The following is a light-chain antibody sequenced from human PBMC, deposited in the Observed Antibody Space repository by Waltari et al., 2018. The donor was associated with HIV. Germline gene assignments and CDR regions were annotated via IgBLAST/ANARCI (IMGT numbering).Light chain of an antibody. Sequence: QSALTQPPSASGSPGQSVTISCSGTSSDVGGYNYVSWYQQHPGKAPKLMIYAVSKRPSGVPDRFSGSKSGNTASLTVSGLQAEDEADYYCSSYAGSSWVFGGGTKLTVL. CDR2: AVS. J-gene: IGLJ3*02. CDR3: SSYAGSSWV. V-gene: IGLV2-8*01. CDR1: SSDVGGYNY.